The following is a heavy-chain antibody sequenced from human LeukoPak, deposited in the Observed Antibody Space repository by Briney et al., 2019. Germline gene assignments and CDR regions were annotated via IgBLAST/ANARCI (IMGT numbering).Heavy chain of an antibody. CDR1: GFTFSSYA. Sequence: GGSLRLSCAASGFTFSSYAMSWVRQAPGKGLEWVSAISGSGGSTYYADSMKGRFTISRDNSKNSLYLQMNSLRADDTAVYYCARGFDCSTASCSCMDVWGQGTTVTVSS. V-gene: IGHV3-23*01. D-gene: IGHD2-21*01. CDR3: ARGFDCSTASCSCMDV. CDR2: ISGSGGST. J-gene: IGHJ6*02.